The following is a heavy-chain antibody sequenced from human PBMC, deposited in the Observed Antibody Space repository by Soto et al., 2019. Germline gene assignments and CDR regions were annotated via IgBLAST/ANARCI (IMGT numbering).Heavy chain of an antibody. D-gene: IGHD6-19*01. J-gene: IGHJ5*02. CDR3: AKDWGSSGWFNWFNP. Sequence: QVQLVESGGGVVQPGESLQVACAASGFTVATTGMHWVRQAPGKGLEWVAMISHSGTSKVYIDSVQGRFTISRENAKNNLYLQMSSLRPEDTAIYYCAKDWGSSGWFNWFNPWGQGVLVTVSS. CDR1: GFTVATTG. CDR2: ISHSGTSK. V-gene: IGHV3-30*18.